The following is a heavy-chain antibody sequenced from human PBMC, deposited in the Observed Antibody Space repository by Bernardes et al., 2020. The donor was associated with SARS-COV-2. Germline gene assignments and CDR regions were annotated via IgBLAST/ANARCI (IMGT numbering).Heavy chain of an antibody. CDR3: ARNYNGLGI. Sequence: ASVKVSCRASGYTFSNFELYWVRQAPGQGLEWMGWINTGNGDTRYPQKFQGRVTITRDTSANTAYMEVTSLKSEDTGVIYCARNYNGLGIWGQGTMVSVSS. D-gene: IGHD2-8*01. CDR1: GYTFSNFE. V-gene: IGHV1-3*04. J-gene: IGHJ3*02. CDR2: INTGNGDT.